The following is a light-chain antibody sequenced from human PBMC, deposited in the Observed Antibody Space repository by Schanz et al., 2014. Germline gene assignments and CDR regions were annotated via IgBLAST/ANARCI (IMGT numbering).Light chain of an antibody. CDR1: QGITSW. Sequence: DIQMPQSPSSVSASVGDRVTITCRASQGITSWLAWYQEKPGKAPKLLIYAASTLQSGVPSRFSGSGSGTDFTLTISSLQPEDFTTYYCQHLDTYPRTFGQGTKLEMK. CDR3: QHLDTYPRT. V-gene: IGKV1-12*01. CDR2: AAS. J-gene: IGKJ2*01.